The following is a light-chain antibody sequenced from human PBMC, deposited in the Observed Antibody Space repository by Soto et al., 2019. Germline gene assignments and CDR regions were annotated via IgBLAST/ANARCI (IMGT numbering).Light chain of an antibody. CDR2: GAS. V-gene: IGKV3D-15*01. J-gene: IGKJ1*01. CDR3: QQYNNWPPWT. Sequence: ETVLTQSAGTLSLSPGEGATLSCRASQSVSSNSLAWYQQKPGQAPRLLIYGASTRATGVPARFSGSGSGTEFTLTISSLQSEDFAVYYCQQYNNWPPWTFGQGTKVDIK. CDR1: QSVSSN.